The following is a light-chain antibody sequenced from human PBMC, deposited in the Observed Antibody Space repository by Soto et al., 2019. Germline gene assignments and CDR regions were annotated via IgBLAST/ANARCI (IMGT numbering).Light chain of an antibody. Sequence: DIQMTQSPSTLSASVGDRVTITCRVSQSINSWLAWYQQKPGKAPKLLIYKASSLESGVPSRFSGSGSGTEFTLTISSLQPDDFATYYCQQYNSYSPPWTFGQGTKVEIK. CDR1: QSINSW. CDR3: QQYNSYSPPWT. J-gene: IGKJ1*01. CDR2: KAS. V-gene: IGKV1-5*03.